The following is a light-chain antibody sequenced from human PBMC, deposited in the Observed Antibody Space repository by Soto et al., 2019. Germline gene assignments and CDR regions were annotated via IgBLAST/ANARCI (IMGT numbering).Light chain of an antibody. CDR1: SIASDGDKD. CDR3: TSYSRNRVVV. V-gene: IGLV2-14*01. CDR2: EVS. Sequence: QSVLTQPASVSGSLGQSITISCTGTSIASDGDKDVSWYQQPTCKAPKLIILEVSIRLSGVSDRFSVFTSGNTAFLTICGRQAENEGEYYCTSYSRNRVVVFGGGTKVTVL. J-gene: IGLJ3*02.